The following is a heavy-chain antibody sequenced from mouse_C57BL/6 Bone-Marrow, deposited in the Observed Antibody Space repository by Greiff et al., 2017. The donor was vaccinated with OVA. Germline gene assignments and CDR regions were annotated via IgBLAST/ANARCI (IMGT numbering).Heavy chain of an antibody. D-gene: IGHD1-1*01. Sequence: VKLQESGPELVKPGASVKISCKASGYAFSSSWMNWVKQRPGKGLEWIGRIYPGDGDTNYNGKFKGKATLTADKSSSTAYMQLSSLTSEDSAVYFCARSGSSSYFDVWGTGTTVTVSS. CDR3: ARSGSSSYFDV. J-gene: IGHJ1*03. V-gene: IGHV1-82*01. CDR1: GYAFSSSW. CDR2: IYPGDGDT.